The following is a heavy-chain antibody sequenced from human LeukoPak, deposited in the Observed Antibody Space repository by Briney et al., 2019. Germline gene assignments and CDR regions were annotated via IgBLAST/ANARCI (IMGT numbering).Heavy chain of an antibody. D-gene: IGHD6-19*01. CDR2: ISGGEGAA. CDR1: GFTFSNYA. V-gene: IGHV3-23*01. J-gene: IGHJ4*02. CDR3: VKPKYIAVAGTPFDY. Sequence: PGGSLRLSCAGSGFTFSNYAMIWVRQAPGQGLEWVSSISGGEGAAYYPGSVKGRFTISRDNSKNTVYLQMNSLRAEDTAVYYCVKPKYIAVAGTPFDYWGQGTLVTVSS.